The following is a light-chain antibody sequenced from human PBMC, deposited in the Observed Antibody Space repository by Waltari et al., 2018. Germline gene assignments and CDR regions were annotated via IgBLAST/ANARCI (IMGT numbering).Light chain of an antibody. J-gene: IGLJ3*02. CDR1: SGDVGANNY. CDR2: DVA. Sequence: QSALTQPRSVSGSPGQSVTISCAGTSGDVGANNYVSWYQHPPGKAPKVVIYDVARRPSGVPDRFTGSRSGNTASLTISGLQADDEADYYCCSYAGSYTWVFGGGTRLTVL. V-gene: IGLV2-11*01. CDR3: CSYAGSYTWV.